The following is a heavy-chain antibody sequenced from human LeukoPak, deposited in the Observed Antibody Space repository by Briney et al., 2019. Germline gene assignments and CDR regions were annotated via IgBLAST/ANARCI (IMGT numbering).Heavy chain of an antibody. CDR3: VRQPRVHTPDF. CDR2: VSPSDSDT. Sequence: GESLKISCEGSGYTFTNFWIGWVRQMPGKGLEWMGIVSPSDSDTRYSPSFQGQVTITADKSITTAYLQWSSLKASDTATYYCVRQPRVHTPDFWGQGTLVTVSS. CDR1: GYTFTNFW. J-gene: IGHJ4*02. D-gene: IGHD1-1*01. V-gene: IGHV5-51*01.